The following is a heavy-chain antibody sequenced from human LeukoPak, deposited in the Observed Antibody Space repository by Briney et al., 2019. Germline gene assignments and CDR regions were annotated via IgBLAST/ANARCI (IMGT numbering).Heavy chain of an antibody. Sequence: HPGGSLRLSCAASGFTFSSYGMHWVRQAPGKGLEWVAFIRYDGSNKYYADSVKGRFTISRDNSKNTLYLQMNSLRAEDTAVYYCAKEGQWYPMANDYWGQGTLVTVSS. V-gene: IGHV3-30*02. D-gene: IGHD2-15*01. CDR1: GFTFSSYG. J-gene: IGHJ4*02. CDR2: IRYDGSNK. CDR3: AKEGQWYPMANDY.